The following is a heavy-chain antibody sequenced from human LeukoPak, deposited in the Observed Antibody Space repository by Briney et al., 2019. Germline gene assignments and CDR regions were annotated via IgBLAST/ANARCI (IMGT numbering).Heavy chain of an antibody. CDR2: ISYSGST. V-gene: IGHV4-59*08. CDR1: GGSISSYY. Sequence: PSETLSLTCTVSGGSISSYYWSWIRQPPGKGLEWIGYISYSGSTNYNPSLKSRVTISVDTSKNQFSLELTSVTAADTAVYYCARHSICFDPWGQGTLVTVSS. J-gene: IGHJ5*02. CDR3: ARHSICFDP.